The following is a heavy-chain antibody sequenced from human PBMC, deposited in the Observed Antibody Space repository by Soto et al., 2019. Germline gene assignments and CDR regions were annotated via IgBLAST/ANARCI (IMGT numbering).Heavy chain of an antibody. CDR3: ARDRVESGYPEYFQH. D-gene: IGHD3-22*01. V-gene: IGHV3-23*01. J-gene: IGHJ1*01. CDR2: ISGSGGRT. CDR1: GFTFSNYA. Sequence: GGSLRLSCAVSGFTFSNYALSWVRQAPGKGLEWVSGISGSGGRTYYADSVKGRFTISRDNSKNTLYLQMNSLRAEDTAVYYCARDRVESGYPEYFQHWGQGTLVTVSS.